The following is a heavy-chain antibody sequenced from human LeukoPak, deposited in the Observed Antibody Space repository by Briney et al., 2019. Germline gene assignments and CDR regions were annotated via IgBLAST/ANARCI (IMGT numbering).Heavy chain of an antibody. J-gene: IGHJ4*02. Sequence: GGSLILSCAASGFTFSSYEMNWVRQAPGKGLEWVSYISSRGSTIYYADSVKGRFTISRHNANNSLYLQMNSLRAEDTAVYYWARLNSGSYYHPFDYRGQGTLVTVSS. D-gene: IGHD1-26*01. CDR3: ARLNSGSYYHPFDY. V-gene: IGHV3-48*03. CDR1: GFTFSSYE. CDR2: ISSRGSTI.